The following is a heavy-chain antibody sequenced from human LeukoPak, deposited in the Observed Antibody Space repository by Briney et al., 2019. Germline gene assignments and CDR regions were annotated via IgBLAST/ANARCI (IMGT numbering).Heavy chain of an antibody. V-gene: IGHV3-23*01. CDR3: AKGEYYFDY. Sequence: GGSLRLSCAASGFTFNSYAMSWVRQAPGKGLEWVSAISGGGGVTYYADSVKGRFTISRDNSKNTLYLQMNSLRAEDTAVYYCAKGEYYFDYWGQGTLVTVSS. CDR1: GFTFNSYA. CDR2: ISGGGGVT. J-gene: IGHJ4*02.